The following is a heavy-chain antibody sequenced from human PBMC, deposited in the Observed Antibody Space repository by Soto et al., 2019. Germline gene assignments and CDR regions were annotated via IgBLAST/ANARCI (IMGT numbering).Heavy chain of an antibody. CDR2: INHSGST. Sequence: SETLSLTCAVYGGSFSGYYWGWIRQPPGKGLEWMGEINHSGSTNYNPSLKSRVTISVDTSKNQFSLKLSSVTAADTAVYYCARTSYYYDSSGYYGLYYYGMHVCGQGTTVTVSS. V-gene: IGHV4-34*01. CDR1: GGSFSGYY. CDR3: ARTSYYYDSSGYYGLYYYGMHV. D-gene: IGHD3-22*01. J-gene: IGHJ6*02.